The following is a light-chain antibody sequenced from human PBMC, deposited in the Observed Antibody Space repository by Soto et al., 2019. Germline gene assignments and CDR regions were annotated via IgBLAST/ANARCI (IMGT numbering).Light chain of an antibody. CDR2: DVS. J-gene: IGLJ1*01. CDR1: TSDVRGYNY. V-gene: IGLV2-14*03. CDR3: SSYTSSSTLCTCV. Sequence: QSVLTQPASVSGSPGQSITISCPRTTSDVRGYNYVSSYQHHPSKAPNLMIDDVSNRTSGVYNRFSGAKAGNTASLIISGLQAEDEADYYCSSYTSSSTLCTCVFGTGPKVTVL.